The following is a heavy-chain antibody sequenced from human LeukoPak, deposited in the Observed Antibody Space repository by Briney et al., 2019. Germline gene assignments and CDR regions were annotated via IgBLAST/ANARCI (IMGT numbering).Heavy chain of an antibody. Sequence: ASVKVSCKASGGSFSTSGFSWVRQAPGQGLEWMGGVIPIYGTPSYAQKFQGRVTITTDESTSTAYMELSSLRSEDTAVYYCARDHWGIVENGYDYFYYDMDAWGKGTTVTVSS. J-gene: IGHJ6*03. D-gene: IGHD7-27*01. V-gene: IGHV1-69*05. CDR2: VIPIYGTP. CDR3: ARDHWGIVENGYDYFYYDMDA. CDR1: GGSFSTSG.